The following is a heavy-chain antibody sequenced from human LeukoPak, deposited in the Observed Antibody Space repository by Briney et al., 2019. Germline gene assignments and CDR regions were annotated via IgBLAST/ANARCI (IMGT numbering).Heavy chain of an antibody. CDR1: GGSLSGHY. CDR2: IHPSGST. V-gene: IGHV4-34*01. J-gene: IGHJ4*02. Sequence: SETLSLTCAVYGGSLSGHYWSWIRQTPEKGLEWIGEIHPSGSTNYNPSLKSRVTISVDTSKNQFSLKLTSVTAADTAVYYCARGGIRYFDWLLYREYYFDYWGQGTLVTVSS. CDR3: ARGGIRYFDWLLYREYYFDY. D-gene: IGHD3-9*01.